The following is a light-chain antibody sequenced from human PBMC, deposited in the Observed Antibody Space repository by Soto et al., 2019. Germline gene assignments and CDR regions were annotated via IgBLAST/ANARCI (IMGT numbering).Light chain of an antibody. CDR1: SSDVGGYDY. CDR2: EVA. Sequence: QSALTQPASVSGSPGQSITISCTGTSSDVGGYDYVSWYQQHPGEAPKLMIFEVADRPSGVSNRFSGSKSGNTASLTISGLLAEDEADYFCSSYTSEDTLVLGTGTKLTVL. J-gene: IGLJ1*01. V-gene: IGLV2-14*01. CDR3: SSYTSEDTLV.